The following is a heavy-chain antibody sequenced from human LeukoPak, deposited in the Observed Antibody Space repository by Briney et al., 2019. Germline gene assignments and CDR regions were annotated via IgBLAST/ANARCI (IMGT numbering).Heavy chain of an antibody. J-gene: IGHJ4*02. Sequence: SGGSLRLSCAASGFTFSSYAMHWVRQAPGKGLEWVAVISYDGSNKYYADSVKGRFTISRDNSKNTLYLQMNSLRAEDTAVYYCAKVGYGYYFDYWGQGTLVTVSS. D-gene: IGHD5-18*01. CDR3: AKVGYGYYFDY. V-gene: IGHV3-30-3*01. CDR1: GFTFSSYA. CDR2: ISYDGSNK.